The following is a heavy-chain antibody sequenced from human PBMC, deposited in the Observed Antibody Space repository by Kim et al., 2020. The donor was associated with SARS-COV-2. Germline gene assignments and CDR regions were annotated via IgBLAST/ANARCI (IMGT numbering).Heavy chain of an antibody. J-gene: IGHJ4*02. CDR1: GGSFSGYS. V-gene: IGHV4-34*01. Sequence: SETLSLTCAVSGGSFSGYSWSWIRQPPGKGLEWIGEINHSGSANYNPSLKSRVTISVNTSTNQFSLKLSSVTAADTAVYYCAREDIVAKRIGYWGQGTLVTVSS. CDR2: INHSGSA. D-gene: IGHD5-12*01. CDR3: AREDIVAKRIGY.